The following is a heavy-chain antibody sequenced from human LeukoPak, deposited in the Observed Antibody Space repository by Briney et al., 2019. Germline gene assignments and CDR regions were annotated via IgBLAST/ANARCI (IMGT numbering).Heavy chain of an antibody. CDR2: ISAYNGNT. Sequence: ASVKVSCKASGYTFTSYGISWVRQAPGQGLEWMGWISAYNGNTNYAQKLQGRVTMTTDTSTSTAYMELRSLRPDDTAVYYCARDLRYCSSTSCYLSPKPKDYWGQGTLVTVSS. V-gene: IGHV1-18*01. D-gene: IGHD2-2*01. CDR3: ARDLRYCSSTSCYLSPKPKDY. CDR1: GYTFTSYG. J-gene: IGHJ4*02.